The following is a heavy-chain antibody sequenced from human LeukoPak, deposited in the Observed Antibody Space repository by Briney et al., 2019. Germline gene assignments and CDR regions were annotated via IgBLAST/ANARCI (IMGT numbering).Heavy chain of an antibody. V-gene: IGHV7-4-1*02. CDR1: GYTFTSYG. Sequence: ASVKVSCKASGYTFTSYGISWVRQAPGQGLEWMGWINTNTGNPTYAQGFTGRFVFSLDTSVSTAYLQISSLKAEDTAVYYCARDTDFWSGYYYFDYWGQGTLVTVSS. CDR2: INTNTGNP. CDR3: ARDTDFWSGYYYFDY. J-gene: IGHJ4*02. D-gene: IGHD3-3*01.